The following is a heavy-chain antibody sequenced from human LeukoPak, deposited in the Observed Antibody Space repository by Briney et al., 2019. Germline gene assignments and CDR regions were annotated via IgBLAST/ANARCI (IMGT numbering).Heavy chain of an antibody. CDR1: GGSFSGYY. D-gene: IGHD2-2*01. CDR3: ARGTTRIVVVPAAMQGHAFDI. V-gene: IGHV4-34*01. Sequence: PSETLSLTCAVYGGSFSGYYWSWIRRPPGKGLEWIGEINHSGSTNYNPSLKSRVTISVDTSKNQFSLKLSSVTAADTAVYYCARGTTRIVVVPAAMQGHAFDIWGQGTMVTVSS. J-gene: IGHJ3*02. CDR2: INHSGST.